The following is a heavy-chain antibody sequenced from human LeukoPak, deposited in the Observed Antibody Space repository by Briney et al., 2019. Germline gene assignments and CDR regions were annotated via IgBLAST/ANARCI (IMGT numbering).Heavy chain of an antibody. J-gene: IGHJ5*02. V-gene: IGHV4-30-4*08. Sequence: SWVRQPPGKGLEWIGYIHYSGITYYNPSLRSRVTISGDTSKNQFSLKLTSVTAADTAVYYCARDAYCSGGSCPGAWFDPWGQGTLVTVSS. CDR2: IHYSGIT. D-gene: IGHD2-15*01. CDR3: ARDAYCSGGSCPGAWFDP.